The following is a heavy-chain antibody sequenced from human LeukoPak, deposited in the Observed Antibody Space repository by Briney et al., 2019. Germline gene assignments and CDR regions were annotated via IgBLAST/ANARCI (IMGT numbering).Heavy chain of an antibody. J-gene: IGHJ4*01. CDR1: GGTFSSYT. Sequence: SAKVSCKASGGTFSSYTVSWVRQAPGQGLEWMGRIIPILGIANYAQKFQGRVTITADKSTSTAYMELSSLRSEDTAVYYCARSSPDSESIATPYYFDYWGHGTLVTVSS. D-gene: IGHD6-6*01. CDR3: ARSSPDSESIATPYYFDY. CDR2: IIPILGIA. V-gene: IGHV1-69*02.